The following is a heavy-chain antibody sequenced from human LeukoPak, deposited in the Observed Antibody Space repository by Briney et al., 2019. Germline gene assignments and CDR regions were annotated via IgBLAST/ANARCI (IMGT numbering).Heavy chain of an antibody. V-gene: IGHV3-53*01. D-gene: IGHD2-21*01. J-gene: IGHJ6*03. Sequence: GGSLRLSCAASGFTVSSNYMSWVRQAPGKGLEWVSVIYSGGSTYYADSVKGRFTISRDNSKNTLYLQMNSLRAEDTAVYYCTTDYCGGDCYFYYYYMDVWGKGTTVTVSS. CDR3: TTDYCGGDCYFYYYYMDV. CDR2: IYSGGST. CDR1: GFTVSSNY.